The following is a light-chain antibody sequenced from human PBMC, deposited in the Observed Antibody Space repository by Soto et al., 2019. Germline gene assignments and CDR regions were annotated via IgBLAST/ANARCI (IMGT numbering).Light chain of an antibody. J-gene: IGLJ1*01. Sequence: QSALTQPRSVSGSPGQSVTISCTGTGSDVGDYDFVSWYQQYPGEAPRVMIYDVTKRPSGVPDRFSASKSGNTASLTISGLQAEDEADYYRCSYAASYTRYVFGSGTKVTVL. CDR2: DVT. V-gene: IGLV2-11*01. CDR1: GSDVGDYDF. CDR3: CSYAASYTRYV.